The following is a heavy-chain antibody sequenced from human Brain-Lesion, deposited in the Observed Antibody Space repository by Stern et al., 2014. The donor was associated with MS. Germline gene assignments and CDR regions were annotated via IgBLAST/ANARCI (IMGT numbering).Heavy chain of an antibody. V-gene: IGHV3-30*18. CDR2: ISYDGSDT. CDR1: GFTFSSYG. J-gene: IGHJ4*02. D-gene: IGHD3-10*01. Sequence: QLVQSGGGVVQPGRSLRLTCTVSGFTFSSYGMHWVRQAPVKGLEWGSVISYDGSDTYYAESVKGRFTISRDNSKNTLYLEMRSLRPEDTAVYYCVKRGITEVRGVRLGDYWGPGTLVIVSS. CDR3: VKRGITEVRGVRLGDY.